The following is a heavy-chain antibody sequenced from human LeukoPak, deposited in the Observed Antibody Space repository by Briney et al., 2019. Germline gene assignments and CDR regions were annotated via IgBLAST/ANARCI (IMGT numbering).Heavy chain of an antibody. V-gene: IGHV4-39*01. Sequence: SETLSLTCTVSGGSVSSGGYYWIWIRQHPGQGLEWIGYIYYSGSTYYNPSLQSRVTISVDTSKNQSSLKLSSVTAADTAVYYCARHSFILTGYYGYFDYWGQGTLVTVSS. D-gene: IGHD3-9*01. CDR3: ARHSFILTGYYGYFDY. CDR2: IYYSGST. J-gene: IGHJ4*02. CDR1: GGSVSSGGYY.